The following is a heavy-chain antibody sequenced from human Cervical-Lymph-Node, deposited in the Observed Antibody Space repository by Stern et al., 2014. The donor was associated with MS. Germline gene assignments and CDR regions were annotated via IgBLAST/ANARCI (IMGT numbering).Heavy chain of an antibody. V-gene: IGHV1-69*01. Sequence: VQLVESGAEVKRPGSSMKLSCRASGGGFSNSALTWLRQAPGQGLEWMGGIVPISGKINYSQKFKGRVTITAQESTTTAYMELSSLKLDDTALYFCARGGLSGFLDHWGQGTLVTVSS. CDR2: IVPISGKI. CDR3: ARGGLSGFLDH. J-gene: IGHJ4*02. D-gene: IGHD3-22*01. CDR1: GGGFSNSA.